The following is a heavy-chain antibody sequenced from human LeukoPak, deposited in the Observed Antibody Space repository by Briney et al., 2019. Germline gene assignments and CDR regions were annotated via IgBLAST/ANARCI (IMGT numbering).Heavy chain of an antibody. CDR2: IYHSGST. CDR3: ARQTAEDCSSTSCYIRNWFDP. Sequence: PSETLSLTCAVSGYSISSGYYWGRIRQPPGKGLEGIGSIYHSGSTYYNPSLKSRVTISVDTSKNQFSLKLSSVTAADTAVYYCARQTAEDCSSTSCYIRNWFDPWGQGTLVTVSS. CDR1: GYSISSGYY. V-gene: IGHV4-38-2*01. J-gene: IGHJ5*02. D-gene: IGHD2-2*02.